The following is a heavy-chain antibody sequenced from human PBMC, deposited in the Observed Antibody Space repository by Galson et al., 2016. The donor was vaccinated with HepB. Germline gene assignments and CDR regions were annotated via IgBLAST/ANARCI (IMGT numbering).Heavy chain of an antibody. J-gene: IGHJ5*02. V-gene: IGHV4-39*01. CDR3: ASLFGVDP. CDR2: IYYSGNT. D-gene: IGHD3-3*01. CDR1: GGSINDTSYY. Sequence: SETLSLTCTVSGGSINDTSYYWGWIRQPPGKGLEWIGTIYYSGNTYYNPSLKSRVTISVDKSKSQFSLKLTSVTAADTAVYYCASLFGVDPWGPGTLVIVSS.